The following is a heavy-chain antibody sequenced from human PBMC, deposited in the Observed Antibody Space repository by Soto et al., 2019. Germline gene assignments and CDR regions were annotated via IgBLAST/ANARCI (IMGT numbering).Heavy chain of an antibody. V-gene: IGHV1-69*13. D-gene: IGHD6-6*01. CDR1: GGTFSSYA. CDR3: VRDLAQSRYSSSPYYYYGMDV. CDR2: IIPIFGTA. Sequence: SVKVSCKASGGTFSSYAISWVRQAPGQGLEWMGGIIPIFGTANYAQKFQGRVTITADESTSTAYMELSSLRSEDTAVYYCVRDLAQSRYSSSPYYYYGMDVWGQGTSVTVSS. J-gene: IGHJ6*02.